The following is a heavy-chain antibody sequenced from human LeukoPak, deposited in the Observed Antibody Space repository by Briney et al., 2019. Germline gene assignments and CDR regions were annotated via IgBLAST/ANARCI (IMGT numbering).Heavy chain of an antibody. CDR2: IYTSGST. V-gene: IGHV4-4*07. J-gene: IGHJ5*02. Sequence: SETLSLTCTVSGGSISSYYWSWIRQPAGKGLEWIGRIYTSGSTNYNPSLKSRVTMSVDTSKNQFSLKLSSVTAADTAVYYCARDVLLWGPYNWFDPWGQGTLVTVSS. CDR3: ARDVLLWGPYNWFDP. D-gene: IGHD2-21*01. CDR1: GGSISSYY.